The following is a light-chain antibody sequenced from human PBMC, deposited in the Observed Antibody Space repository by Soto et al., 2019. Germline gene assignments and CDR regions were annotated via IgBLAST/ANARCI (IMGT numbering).Light chain of an antibody. V-gene: IGKV3-15*01. Sequence: DIVMTQSPATLSVSPGERATLSCRASQSDSSNLAWYQQKRGQAPRLLMYGASTRATGIPVRFSGSGSGTEFTLIISSLQSEDFAVYYCQQYNDWPWTFGQGTKVEIK. CDR3: QQYNDWPWT. J-gene: IGKJ1*01. CDR2: GAS. CDR1: QSDSSN.